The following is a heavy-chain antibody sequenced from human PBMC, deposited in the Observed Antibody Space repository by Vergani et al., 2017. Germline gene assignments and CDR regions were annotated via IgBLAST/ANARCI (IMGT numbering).Heavy chain of an antibody. V-gene: IGHV3-30*01. CDR2: ISYDGSNK. Sequence: VQLVESGGGLVQPGGSLRLSCAASGFTFSSYAMHWVRQAPGKGLEWVAVISYDGSNKYYADSVKGRFTISRDNSKNTLYLQMNSLRAEDTAVYYCARDGSITGTKDAFDIWGQGTMVTVSS. CDR3: ARDGSITGTKDAFDI. D-gene: IGHD1-20*01. CDR1: GFTFSSYA. J-gene: IGHJ3*02.